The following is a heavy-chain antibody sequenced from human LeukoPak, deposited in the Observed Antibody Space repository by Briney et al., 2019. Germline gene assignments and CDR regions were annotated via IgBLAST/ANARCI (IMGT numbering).Heavy chain of an antibody. J-gene: IGHJ5*02. V-gene: IGHV4-39*01. CDR1: GGSISSSSYY. D-gene: IGHD1-14*01. CDR2: IYYSGST. Sequence: SETLSLTCTVSGGSISSSSYYWGWIRQPPGKGLEWIGGIYYSGSTYYNPSLKSRVTISVDTSKNQFSLKLSSVTAADTAVYYCARHGGISWFDPWGQGTLVTVSS. CDR3: ARHGGISWFDP.